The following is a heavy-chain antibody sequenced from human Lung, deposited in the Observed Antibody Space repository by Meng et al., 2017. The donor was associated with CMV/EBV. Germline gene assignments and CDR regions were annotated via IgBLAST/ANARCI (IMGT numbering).Heavy chain of an antibody. D-gene: IGHD3-22*01. Sequence: GFTFSNAWMSWVRQAPGKGLEWVGRMISEADGGTTHHAAPVKGRFTISRDDSKNTLYLQMNSLKTEDTAMYYCATDLYYDDSGLRDYWGRGTLVTVSS. J-gene: IGHJ4*02. CDR1: GFTFSNAW. CDR2: MISEADGGTT. V-gene: IGHV3-15*01. CDR3: ATDLYYDDSGLRDY.